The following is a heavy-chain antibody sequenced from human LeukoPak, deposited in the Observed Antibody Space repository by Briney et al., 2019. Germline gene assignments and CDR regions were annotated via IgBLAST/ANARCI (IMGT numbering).Heavy chain of an antibody. V-gene: IGHV4-59*01. CDR1: GGSISTYY. CDR2: IYYSRST. D-gene: IGHD6-19*01. Sequence: ETLSLTCTVSGGSISTYYWFWIRQPPGKGLEWIGHIYYSRSTHYNPSLKSRVNISVDTSKNQISLKLSSVTAADTAVYYCARYSGDWKALDIWGQGTMVTVSS. CDR3: ARYSGDWKALDI. J-gene: IGHJ3*02.